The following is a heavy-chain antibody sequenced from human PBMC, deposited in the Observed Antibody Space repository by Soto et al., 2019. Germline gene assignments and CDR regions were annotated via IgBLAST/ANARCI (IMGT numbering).Heavy chain of an antibody. CDR1: GNSIGSFF. V-gene: IGHV4-59*01. D-gene: IGHD2-2*01. CDR2: IYDSGDT. Sequence: PSETLSLTCSVSGNSIGSFFRSWIRQTPGKGLEWVGFIYDSGDTNYNPSLKSRVSISLDTSKSQFSLKLRSVTAADTAMYYCVSSRSAIYGDAFDIWGRGTMVTVS. J-gene: IGHJ3*02. CDR3: VSSRSAIYGDAFDI.